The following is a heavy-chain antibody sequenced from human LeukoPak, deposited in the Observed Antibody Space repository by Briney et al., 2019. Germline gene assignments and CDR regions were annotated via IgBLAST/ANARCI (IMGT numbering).Heavy chain of an antibody. CDR2: IYYSGST. CDR1: GGSISSYY. J-gene: IGHJ5*02. V-gene: IGHV4-39*01. D-gene: IGHD3-22*01. Sequence: SETLSLTCTVSGGSISSYYWGWIRQPPGKGLEWIGSIYYSGSTYYNPSLKSRVTISVDTSKNQFSLKLSSVTAADTAVYYCARHWVDSSGYYLKANWFDPWGQGTLVTVSS. CDR3: ARHWVDSSGYYLKANWFDP.